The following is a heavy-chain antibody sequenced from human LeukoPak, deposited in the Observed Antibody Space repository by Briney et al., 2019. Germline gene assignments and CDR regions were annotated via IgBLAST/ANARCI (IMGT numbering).Heavy chain of an antibody. CDR1: GFTFSSYS. V-gene: IGHV3-21*01. J-gene: IGHJ4*02. CDR2: ISSSSSYI. D-gene: IGHD4-17*01. Sequence: SGGSLRLSCAASGFTFSSYSMNWVRQAPGKGLEWVSSISSSSSYIYYADSVKGRFTISRDNAKNSLYLQMNGLRAEDTAVYYCARDLYGDPKSRGYWGQGTLVTVSS. CDR3: ARDLYGDPKSRGY.